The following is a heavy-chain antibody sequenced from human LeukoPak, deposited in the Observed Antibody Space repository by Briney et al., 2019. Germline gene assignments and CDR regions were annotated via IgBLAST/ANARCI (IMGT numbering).Heavy chain of an antibody. V-gene: IGHV3-30*18. J-gene: IGHJ6*02. CDR2: ISYDGSNK. CDR1: GFSLSNYG. Sequence: QTGGSLRLSCTASGFSLSNYGMHWVRQAPGKGLEWVAVISYDGSNKYYADSVKGRFTISRDNSKNTLYLQMNSLRAEDTAVYYCAKEGDGYEDYYYGMDVWGQGTTVTVSS. D-gene: IGHD1-1*01. CDR3: AKEGDGYEDYYYGMDV.